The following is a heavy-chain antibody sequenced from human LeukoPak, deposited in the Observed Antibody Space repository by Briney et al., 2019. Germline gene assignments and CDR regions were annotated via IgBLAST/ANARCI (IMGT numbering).Heavy chain of an antibody. D-gene: IGHD3-9*01. J-gene: IGHJ4*02. V-gene: IGHV3-21*01. CDR3: AKDGPYDILTGYCDY. CDR1: GFTFSSYS. CDR2: ISSSGSHM. Sequence: GGSLRLSCAASGFTFSSYSMNWVRQAPGKGLEWVSSISSSGSHMYYADSVKGRFTISRDNSKNTLYLQMNSLRAEDTAVYYCAKDGPYDILTGYCDYWGQGTLVTVSS.